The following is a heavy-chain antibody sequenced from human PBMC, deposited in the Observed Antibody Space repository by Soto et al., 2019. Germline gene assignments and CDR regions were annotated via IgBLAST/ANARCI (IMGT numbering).Heavy chain of an antibody. J-gene: IGHJ6*03. D-gene: IGHD6-6*01. CDR3: ARRVYSSSSLYYYYYYMDV. CDR2: MNPNSGNT. Sequence: ASVKVSCKASGYTFTSYDINWVRQATGQGLEWMGWMNPNSGNTGYAQKFQGRVTMTRNTSISTAYMELSSLRSEDTAAYYCARRVYSSSSLYYYYYYMDVWGKGTTVTVSS. V-gene: IGHV1-8*01. CDR1: GYTFTSYD.